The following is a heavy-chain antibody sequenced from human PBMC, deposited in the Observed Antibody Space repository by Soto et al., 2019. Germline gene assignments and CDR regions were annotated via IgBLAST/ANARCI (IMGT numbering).Heavy chain of an antibody. CDR3: VYSSSSGRSIWFDP. CDR1: GYTFTSYG. J-gene: IGHJ5*02. Sequence: ASVKVSCKASGYTFTSYGISWVRQAPGQGLEWMGWISAYNGNTNYAQKLQGRVTMTTDTSTSTAYMELRSLRSDDTAVYYCVYSSSSGRSIWFDPWGQGTLVTVSS. V-gene: IGHV1-18*01. CDR2: ISAYNGNT. D-gene: IGHD6-6*01.